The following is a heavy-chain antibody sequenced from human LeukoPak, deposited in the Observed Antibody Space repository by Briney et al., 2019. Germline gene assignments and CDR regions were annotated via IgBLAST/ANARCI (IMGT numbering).Heavy chain of an antibody. D-gene: IGHD6-13*01. J-gene: IGHJ4*02. CDR3: AREVGYSSSWVYFFDY. CDR1: GGSISNYY. CDR2: IYYSGST. V-gene: IGHV4-59*01. Sequence: SETLSLTCTVSGGSISNYYWCWIRQPPGKGLEWIGYIYYSGSTNYNPSLKSRVTISVDTSKNQFSLKLSSVTAADTAVYYCAREVGYSSSWVYFFDYWGQGTLVTVSS.